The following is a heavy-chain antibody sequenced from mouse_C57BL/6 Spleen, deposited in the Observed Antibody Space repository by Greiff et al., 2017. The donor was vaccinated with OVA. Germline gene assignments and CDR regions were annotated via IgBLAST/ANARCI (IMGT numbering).Heavy chain of an antibody. Sequence: VMLVESGPGLVQPSQSLSITCTVSGFSLTSYGVHWVRQSPGKGLEWLGVIWSGGSTDYNAAFISRLSISKDNSKSQVFFKMNSLQADDTAIYYCARIKPFAYWGQGTLVTVSA. V-gene: IGHV2-2*01. J-gene: IGHJ3*01. CDR1: GFSLTSYG. CDR2: IWSGGST. CDR3: ARIKPFAY.